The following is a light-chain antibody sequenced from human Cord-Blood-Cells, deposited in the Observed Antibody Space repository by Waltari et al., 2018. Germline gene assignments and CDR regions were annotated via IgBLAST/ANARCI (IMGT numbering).Light chain of an antibody. CDR3: QQYNNWPPGITY. J-gene: IGKJ3*01. Sequence: PATLSVSPGERATLPCRASQSVSSNLAWYQQKPGQAPRLLIYGASTRATGIPARFSGSGSGTEFTLTISSLQSEDFAVYYCQQYNNWPPGITYFGPGTKVDIK. V-gene: IGKV3-15*01. CDR1: QSVSSN. CDR2: GAS.